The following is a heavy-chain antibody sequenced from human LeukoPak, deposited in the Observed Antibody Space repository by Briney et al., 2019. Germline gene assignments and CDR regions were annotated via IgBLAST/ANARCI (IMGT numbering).Heavy chain of an antibody. D-gene: IGHD1-26*01. CDR3: ARGKPQWELLHYGMDV. Sequence: GGSLRLSCAASGFTFSSYSMIWVRQAPGKGLEWVSSISSSSSYIYYADSVKGRFTISRDNAKNSLYLQMNSLRAEDTAVYYCARGKPQWELLHYGMDVWGQGTTVTVSS. V-gene: IGHV3-21*01. CDR2: ISSSSSYI. J-gene: IGHJ6*02. CDR1: GFTFSSYS.